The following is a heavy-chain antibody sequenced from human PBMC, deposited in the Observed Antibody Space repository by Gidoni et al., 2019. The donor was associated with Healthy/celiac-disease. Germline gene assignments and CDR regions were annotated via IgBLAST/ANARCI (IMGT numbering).Heavy chain of an antibody. V-gene: IGHV4-39*01. J-gene: IGHJ4*02. CDR1: GGSISSSSYY. Sequence: QLQLQESGPGLVKPSETLSLTCTVSGGSISSSSYYWGWIRQPPGKGLEWIGSIYYSGSTYYNPSLKSRVSISVDTSKNQFSLRLRSVTAADTAVYYCARAQIYYYDSSGPRTYFDYWGQGTLVTVSS. CDR3: ARAQIYYYDSSGPRTYFDY. D-gene: IGHD3-22*01. CDR2: IYYSGST.